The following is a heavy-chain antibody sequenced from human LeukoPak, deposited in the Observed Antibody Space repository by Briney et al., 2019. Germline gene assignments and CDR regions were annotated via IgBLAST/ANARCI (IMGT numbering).Heavy chain of an antibody. D-gene: IGHD3-22*01. J-gene: IGHJ3*02. V-gene: IGHV3-30*18. CDR1: GFTFRTYG. CDR3: AKDRSTYYYDSSGYYPDAFDI. Sequence: GRSLRLSCAASGFTFRTYGMHWVRQAPGKGLEWVGAISYDGSNIYYADSVKGRFTISRDNAKNTLYLQMNSLRAEDTAVYYCAKDRSTYYYDSSGYYPDAFDIWGQGTMVTVSS. CDR2: ISYDGSNI.